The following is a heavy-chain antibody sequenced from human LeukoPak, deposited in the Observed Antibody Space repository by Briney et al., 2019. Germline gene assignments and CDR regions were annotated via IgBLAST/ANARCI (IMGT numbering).Heavy chain of an antibody. Sequence: SETLSLTCTVSGVSISNHYSSWIRQPPGKGLEWIGYIYYTGNTNYNPSLKSRVTISEDTSKNQISLKLSSVTAADTAVYYCVRHSRVVAFDYWGQGNLVTVSS. CDR1: GVSISNHY. J-gene: IGHJ4*02. CDR3: VRHSRVVAFDY. V-gene: IGHV4-59*08. D-gene: IGHD2-15*01. CDR2: IYYTGNT.